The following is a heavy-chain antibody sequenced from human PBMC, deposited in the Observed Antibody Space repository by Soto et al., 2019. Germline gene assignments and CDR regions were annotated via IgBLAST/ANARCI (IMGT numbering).Heavy chain of an antibody. D-gene: IGHD3-22*01. V-gene: IGHV3-48*02. CDR3: ARSGDSYDSSGYYY. Sequence: EVQLVESGGGLVQPGGSLRLSCAASGFTFSSYSMNWVRQAPGKGLEWVSYISSSSSTIDYADSVKGRFTISRDNAKNSLYLQMNSLRDEDTAVYYCARSGDSYDSSGYYYWGQGTLVTVSS. CDR2: ISSSSSTI. J-gene: IGHJ4*02. CDR1: GFTFSSYS.